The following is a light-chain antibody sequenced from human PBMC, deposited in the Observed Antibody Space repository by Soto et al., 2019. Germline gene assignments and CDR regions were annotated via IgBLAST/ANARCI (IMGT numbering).Light chain of an antibody. CDR2: GAS. Sequence: EIVLTQSPGTLSLSPGERASLSCRASQSVSSEKLAWYQQKPGQAPRLLIFGASGRATGIPERFSGSGSGTDFTLTISSLEPEDFAVYYCQHRSSWPLTVGGGTKVDIK. CDR3: QHRSSWPLT. J-gene: IGKJ4*01. CDR1: QSVSSEK. V-gene: IGKV3D-20*02.